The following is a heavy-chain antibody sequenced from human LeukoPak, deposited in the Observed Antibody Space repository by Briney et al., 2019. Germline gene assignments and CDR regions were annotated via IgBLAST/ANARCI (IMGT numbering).Heavy chain of an antibody. D-gene: IGHD6-19*01. J-gene: IGHJ4*02. CDR2: IKQDGSDK. CDR3: ARDVLSGCLDY. V-gene: IGHV3-7*01. CDR1: GFTFSTYW. Sequence: PGGSLRLSCAASGFTFSTYWMSWVRHTPGKGLEWVANIKQDGSDKYYVDSVRGRFTISRDNAKNSLYLQMNSLGAEDTAVYYCARDVLSGCLDYWGQGTLVTVSS.